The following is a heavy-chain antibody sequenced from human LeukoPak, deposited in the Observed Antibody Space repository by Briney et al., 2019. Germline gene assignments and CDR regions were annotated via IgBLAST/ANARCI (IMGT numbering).Heavy chain of an antibody. V-gene: IGHV4-61*05. Sequence: SETLSLTCTVSGGSISSNSYYWGWIRQSPGKGLEWIGYIYYSGSTNYNPSLKSRVTISVDTSKNQFSLKLSSVTAADTAVYYCARATYYDFWSGYWRHEYYFDYWGQGTLVTVSS. D-gene: IGHD3-3*01. CDR3: ARATYYDFWSGYWRHEYYFDY. CDR1: GGSISSNSYY. CDR2: IYYSGST. J-gene: IGHJ4*02.